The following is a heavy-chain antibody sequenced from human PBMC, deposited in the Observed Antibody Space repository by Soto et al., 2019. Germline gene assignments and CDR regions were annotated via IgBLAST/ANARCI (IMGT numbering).Heavy chain of an antibody. CDR3: AKVYGDYVADYFDY. D-gene: IGHD4-17*01. Sequence: GGSLRLSCAASGFTFISYWMHWVLQAPWKGLVWVSRINSDGSSTSYADSVKGRFTISRDNSKNTLYLQMNSLRAEDTAVYYCAKVYGDYVADYFDYWGQGTLVTVS. CDR2: INSDGSST. J-gene: IGHJ4*02. CDR1: GFTFISYW. V-gene: IGHV3-74*01.